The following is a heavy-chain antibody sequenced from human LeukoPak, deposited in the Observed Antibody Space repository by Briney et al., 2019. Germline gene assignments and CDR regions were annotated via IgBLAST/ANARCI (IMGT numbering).Heavy chain of an antibody. CDR2: ISSSSSYI. V-gene: IGHV3-21*01. Sequence: GGSLRLSCAASGFTFSSYSMNWVRDAPGKGLEWVSSISSSSSYIYYADSVKGRFTISRDNAKNSLYLQMNSLRAEDTAVYYCARDAITMVRGVIGWFDPWGEGTLVTVSS. CDR3: ARDAITMVRGVIGWFDP. CDR1: GFTFSSYS. D-gene: IGHD3-10*01. J-gene: IGHJ5*02.